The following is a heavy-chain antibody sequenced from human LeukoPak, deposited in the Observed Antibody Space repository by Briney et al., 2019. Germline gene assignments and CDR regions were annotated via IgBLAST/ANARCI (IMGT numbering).Heavy chain of an antibody. Sequence: ASVKVSFKASGYTFTGYYMHWVRQAPGQALEWMGWTNPNSGGTNCAQEFQGRVTMTRDTSISTAFMELSRLRSDDTAVYYCARWDSSGDCIDYWGQGTLVTVSS. V-gene: IGHV1-2*02. J-gene: IGHJ4*02. CDR3: ARWDSSGDCIDY. D-gene: IGHD6-19*01. CDR1: GYTFTGYY. CDR2: TNPNSGGT.